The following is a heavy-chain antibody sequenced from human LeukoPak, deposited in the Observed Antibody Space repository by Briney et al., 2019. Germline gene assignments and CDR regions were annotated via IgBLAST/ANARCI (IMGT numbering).Heavy chain of an antibody. CDR2: ISWDGDNT. CDR3: ARDLGSGEPLFDY. CDR1: GFTFDDYT. Sequence: PGGSLRLSCAASGFTFDDYTMSWVRQAPGKGLEWVALISWDGDNTYYADSVKGRFTISRDNAKNSLYLQMNSLRAEDTAVYYCARDLGSGEPLFDYWGQGTLVTVSS. V-gene: IGHV3-43*01. J-gene: IGHJ4*02. D-gene: IGHD3-10*01.